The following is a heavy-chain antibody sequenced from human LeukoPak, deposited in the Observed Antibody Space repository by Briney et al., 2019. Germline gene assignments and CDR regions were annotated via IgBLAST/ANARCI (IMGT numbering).Heavy chain of an antibody. CDR2: IWYDGSNK. J-gene: IGHJ4*02. CDR1: GFTFGSYG. CDR3: ARDPLDCSSTSCYADY. Sequence: GRSLRLSCAASGFTFGSYGMHWVRQAPGKGLEWVAVIWYDGSNKYYADSVKGRFTISRDNSKNTLYLQMNSLRAEDTAVYYCARDPLDCSSTSCYADYWGQGTLVTVSS. V-gene: IGHV3-33*01. D-gene: IGHD2-2*01.